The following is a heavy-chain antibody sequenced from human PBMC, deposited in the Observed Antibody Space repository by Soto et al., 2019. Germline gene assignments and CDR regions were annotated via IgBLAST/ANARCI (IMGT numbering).Heavy chain of an antibody. CDR2: ISFDGSEK. J-gene: IGHJ4*02. CDR3: ARDGNFVLRGYSFGFDF. D-gene: IGHD5-18*01. CDR1: GLIFRTYA. Sequence: PGGSLRLSCAASGLIFRTYAMHWVRQAPGKGLEWVAVISFDGSEKYYADSVKGRFTISRDNSNNTLFLLLSSLRPDDTAVYYCARDGNFVLRGYSFGFDFWGQGTRVTVSS. V-gene: IGHV3-33*01.